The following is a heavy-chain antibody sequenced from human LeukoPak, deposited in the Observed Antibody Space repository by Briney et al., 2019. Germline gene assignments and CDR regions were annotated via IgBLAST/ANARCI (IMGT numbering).Heavy chain of an antibody. V-gene: IGHV1-18*01. CDR2: ISAYKGKR. CDR3: ARGENWQQLVPLH. CDR1: GYTVTSYG. D-gene: IGHD6-13*01. J-gene: IGHJ1*01. Sequence: ASVRVSCKAAGYTVTSYGISWVGEAGGHGRGGRGWISAYKGKRNYAQKLQGRVTMTTDTSTSTAYMELRSLRSDDTAVYYCARGENWQQLVPLHWGQGTLVTVSS.